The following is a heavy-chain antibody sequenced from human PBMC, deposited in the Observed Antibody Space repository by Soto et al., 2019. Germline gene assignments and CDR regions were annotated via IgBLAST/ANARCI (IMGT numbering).Heavy chain of an antibody. D-gene: IGHD3-3*01. CDR3: AREGPNYDFWSGRRDMWFDP. V-gene: IGHV4-30-4*01. CDR2: IYYSGST. Sequence: PSETLSLTCTVSGGSISSGDYYWSWIRQPPGKGLEWIGYIYYSGSTYYNPSLKSRVTISVDTSKNQFSLKLSSVTAADTAVYYCAREGPNYDFWSGRRDMWFDPWGQGTLVTVSS. CDR1: GGSISSGDYY. J-gene: IGHJ5*02.